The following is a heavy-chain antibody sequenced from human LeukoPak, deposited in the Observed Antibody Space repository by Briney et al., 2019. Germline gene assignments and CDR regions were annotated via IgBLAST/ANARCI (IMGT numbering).Heavy chain of an antibody. V-gene: IGHV3-30*02. CDR1: GFTFSSYG. CDR2: IRYDGSNK. J-gene: IGHJ4*02. D-gene: IGHD1-7*01. CDR3: AEDRSGTRGYFDY. Sequence: GGSLRLSCAASGFTFSSYGMHWVRQAPGKGLEWVAFIRYDGSNKYYADSVKGRFAISRDNSKNTLYLQMNSLRAEDTAVYYCAEDRSGTRGYFDYWGQGTLVTVSS.